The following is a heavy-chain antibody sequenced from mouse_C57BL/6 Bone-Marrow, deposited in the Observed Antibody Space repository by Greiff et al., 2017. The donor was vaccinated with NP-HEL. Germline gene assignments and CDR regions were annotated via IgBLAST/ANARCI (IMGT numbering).Heavy chain of an antibody. CDR3: ARGGGRLPHLDY. J-gene: IGHJ2*01. V-gene: IGHV1-82*01. Sequence: VQLQESGPELVKPGASVKISCKASGYAFSSSWMNWVKQRPGKGLEWIGRIYPGDGDTNYNGKFKGKATLTADKSSSTAYMQLSSLTSEDSAVYFCARGGGRLPHLDYWGQGTTLTVSS. D-gene: IGHD2-4*01. CDR1: GYAFSSSW. CDR2: IYPGDGDT.